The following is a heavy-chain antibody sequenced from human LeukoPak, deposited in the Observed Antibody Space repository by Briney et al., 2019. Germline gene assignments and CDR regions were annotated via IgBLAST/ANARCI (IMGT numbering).Heavy chain of an antibody. CDR1: GFPFTIYA. CDR3: ARDSPGDYYYMGV. CDR2: ISSSSSSSSTI. V-gene: IGHV3-48*04. Sequence: GGSLRLSCAASGFPFTIYAMSWVRQAPGKGLEWVSYISSSSSSSSTIYYADSVKGRFTISRDNAKNSLYLQMNSLRAEDTAVYYCARDSPGDYYYMGVWGKGTTVTVSS. J-gene: IGHJ6*03.